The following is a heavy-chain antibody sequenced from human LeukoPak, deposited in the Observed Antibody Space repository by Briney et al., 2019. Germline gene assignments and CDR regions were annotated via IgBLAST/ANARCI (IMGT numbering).Heavy chain of an antibody. J-gene: IGHJ5*02. V-gene: IGHV1-8*01. CDR3: AKIGAAARRTPNPRWFDP. D-gene: IGHD6-6*01. CDR1: GYTFTSYD. CDR2: MNPNSGNT. Sequence: ASVKVSCKASGYTFTSYDINWVRQATGQGLEWMGWMNPNSGNTGYAQKFQGRVSMTGNTSISTAYMELSSLKSEDTAVYYCAKIGAAARRTPNPRWFDPWGQGTLVTVSS.